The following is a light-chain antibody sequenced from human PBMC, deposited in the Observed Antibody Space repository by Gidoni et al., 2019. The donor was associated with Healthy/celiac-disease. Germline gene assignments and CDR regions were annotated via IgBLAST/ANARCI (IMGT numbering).Light chain of an antibody. CDR1: QGISSY. Sequence: ALRLTQSPSSFSASTGDRVTITCRASQGISSYLAWYQQKPGKAPKLLSYAASTLQSGVPSRFSGSGAGTDFTLTISCLQSEDVATYYCQKYYSYPPWTFGQGTKVEIK. J-gene: IGKJ1*01. V-gene: IGKV1-8*01. CDR3: QKYYSYPPWT. CDR2: AAS.